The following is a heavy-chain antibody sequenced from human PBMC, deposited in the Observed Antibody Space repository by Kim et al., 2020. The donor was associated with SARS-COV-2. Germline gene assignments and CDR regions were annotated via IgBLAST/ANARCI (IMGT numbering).Heavy chain of an antibody. V-gene: IGHV4-39*01. D-gene: IGHD2-8*01. Sequence: SLKNRVTISVDTSKNQFSLKLSSVTAADTAVYYCARHSYCTNGVCEYFDYWGQGTLVTVSS. CDR3: ARHSYCTNGVCEYFDY. J-gene: IGHJ4*02.